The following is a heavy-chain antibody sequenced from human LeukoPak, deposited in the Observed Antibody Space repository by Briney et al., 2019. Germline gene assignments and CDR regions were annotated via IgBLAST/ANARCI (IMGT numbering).Heavy chain of an antibody. J-gene: IGHJ4*02. V-gene: IGHV5-51*01. CDR3: ARQSEGLRYFDWLLYYFDY. D-gene: IGHD3-9*01. CDR1: GYSFTSYW. CDR2: IYPGDSDT. Sequence: GESLKISCKGSGYSFTSYWIGWVRQMPGKGLEWMGIIYPGDSDTRYSPSFQGQVTISADKSISTAYLQWSSLKASDTAMYYCARQSEGLRYFDWLLYYFDYWGQGTLVTVSS.